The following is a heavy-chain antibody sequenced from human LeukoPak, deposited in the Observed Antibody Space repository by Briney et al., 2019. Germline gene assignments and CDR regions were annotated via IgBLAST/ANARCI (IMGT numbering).Heavy chain of an antibody. Sequence: SVKVSCKASGGTFSSYAISWVRQAPGQGLEWMGGIIPIFGTANYAQKFQGRVTITADESTSTAYMELSSLRSDDTALYYCASRGFFGVVYPQGPFDIWGQGTMVTVSS. CDR2: IIPIFGTA. CDR3: ASRGFFGVVYPQGPFDI. D-gene: IGHD3-3*01. J-gene: IGHJ3*02. V-gene: IGHV1-69*13. CDR1: GGTFSSYA.